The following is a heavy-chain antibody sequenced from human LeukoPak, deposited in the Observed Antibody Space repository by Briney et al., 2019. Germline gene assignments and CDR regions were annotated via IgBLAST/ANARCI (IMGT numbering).Heavy chain of an antibody. J-gene: IGHJ4*02. CDR3: ARDGSIAATGAFDY. Sequence: GKSLRLSCAASGFTFSSYALQWDRQAPGQGLEWVAVVSSDGSNRFYADSVKGRFTVSRDNSKNTLYLQMNTLRAEDTAVYYCARDGSIAATGAFDYWGQGTLVTVSS. CDR1: GFTFSSYA. D-gene: IGHD6-13*01. V-gene: IGHV3-30-3*01. CDR2: VSSDGSNR.